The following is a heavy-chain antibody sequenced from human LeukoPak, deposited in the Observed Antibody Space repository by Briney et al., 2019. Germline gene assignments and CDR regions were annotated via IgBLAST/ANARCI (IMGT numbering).Heavy chain of an antibody. V-gene: IGHV4-38-2*01. CDR1: GYSISSGYY. J-gene: IGHJ4*02. Sequence: PSETLSLTCAVSGYSISSGYYWGWIRQPPGKGLEWIGSIYHSGSTYYNPSLKSRVTISVDTSKNQFSLKLRSVTAADTAVYYCARHEEITFGGVIATTGFDYWGQGTLVTVSS. D-gene: IGHD3-16*02. CDR3: ARHEEITFGGVIATTGFDY. CDR2: IYHSGST.